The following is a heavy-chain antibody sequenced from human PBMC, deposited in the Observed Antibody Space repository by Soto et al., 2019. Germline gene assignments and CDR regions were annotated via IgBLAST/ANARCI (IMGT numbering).Heavy chain of an antibody. Sequence: QVQLQESGPGLVKPSQTLSLTCTVSGDPLSLGGFYWTWIRQHPGKGLEWMGYIYHTGKTYYNPPLERRLTMSVDMSKNQFSLNLSFVTAADTAVYYCARDGSSTANWIDPWGQGILVTVSS. CDR2: IYHTGKT. V-gene: IGHV4-31*03. CDR3: ARDGSSTANWIDP. CDR1: GDPLSLGGFY. J-gene: IGHJ5*02. D-gene: IGHD2-2*01.